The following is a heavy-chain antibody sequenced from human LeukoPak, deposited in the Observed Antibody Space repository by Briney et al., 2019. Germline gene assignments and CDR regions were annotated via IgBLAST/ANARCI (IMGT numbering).Heavy chain of an antibody. CDR2: IYYSGST. J-gene: IGHJ4*02. CDR1: GGSISSYY. D-gene: IGHD2-8*02. V-gene: IGHV4-59*08. CDR3: ARGVAGGGGDFDY. Sequence: SETLSLTCTVSGGSISSYYWSWIRQPPGKGLEWIGYIYYSGSTNYNPSLKSRVTISVDTSKNQFSLKLSSVTAADTAVYYCARGVAGGGGDFDYWGQGTLVTVSS.